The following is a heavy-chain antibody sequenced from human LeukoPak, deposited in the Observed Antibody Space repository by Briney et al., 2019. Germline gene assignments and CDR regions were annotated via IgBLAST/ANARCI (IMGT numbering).Heavy chain of an antibody. CDR1: GFTFNNYA. D-gene: IGHD3-10*01. V-gene: IGHV3-23*01. Sequence: GGSLRLSCAASGFTFNNYAMTWVRQAPGKGLEWVSAITGSGASTNYADSVKGRFTISRDNAKNSLYLQMNSLRAEDTAVYYCAKPSDGSGSYPYYYMDVWGKGTTVTISS. J-gene: IGHJ6*03. CDR3: AKPSDGSGSYPYYYMDV. CDR2: ITGSGAST.